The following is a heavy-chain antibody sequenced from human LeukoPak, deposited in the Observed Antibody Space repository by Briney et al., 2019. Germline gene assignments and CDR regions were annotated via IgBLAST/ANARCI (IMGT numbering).Heavy chain of an antibody. D-gene: IGHD2-8*02. CDR3: ARGSGGSLGSYYYYYMDV. V-gene: IGHV3-30*02. CDR2: IRYDGSNK. J-gene: IGHJ6*03. Sequence: GGSLRLSCAASGFTFSSYGMHWVRQAPGKGLEWVAFIRYDGSNKYYADSVKGRFTISRDNAKNPLYLQMNSLKAEDTAVYYCARGSGGSLGSYYYYYMDVWGKGTTVTVSS. CDR1: GFTFSSYG.